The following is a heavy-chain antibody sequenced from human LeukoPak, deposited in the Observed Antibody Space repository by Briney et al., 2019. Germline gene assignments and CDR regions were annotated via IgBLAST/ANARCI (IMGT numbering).Heavy chain of an antibody. V-gene: IGHV1-18*01. D-gene: IGHD2-2*01. CDR1: GYTFTNYG. CDR3: ARDYSHYCSSTSCSFYFDY. J-gene: IGHJ4*02. CDR2: ITAYNGNA. Sequence: GASVKVSCKASGYTFTNYGITWVRQAPGQGLEGMGWITAYNGNARYAQKFQGRVTMTTDTSTSTAYLELRSLRSDDAAIYYCARDYSHYCSSTSCSFYFDYWGQGTLVTVSS.